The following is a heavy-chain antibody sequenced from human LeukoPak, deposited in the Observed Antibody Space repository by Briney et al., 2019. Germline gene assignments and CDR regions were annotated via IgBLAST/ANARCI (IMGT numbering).Heavy chain of an antibody. Sequence: GGSLRLSCAASGFTFSSYGMHWVRQAPGKGLEWVAVIWYDGSNKYYADSVKGRFTISRDNSKNTLYLQMNSLRAEDTAVYYCAREKYSSGHPIQYWGQGTLVTVSS. CDR2: IWYDGSNK. D-gene: IGHD6-19*01. CDR3: AREKYSSGHPIQY. V-gene: IGHV3-33*01. CDR1: GFTFSSYG. J-gene: IGHJ4*02.